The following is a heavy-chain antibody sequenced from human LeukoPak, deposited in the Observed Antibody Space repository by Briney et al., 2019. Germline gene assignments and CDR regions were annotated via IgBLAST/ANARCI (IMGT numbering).Heavy chain of an antibody. V-gene: IGHV4-59*01. CDR2: IYYSGST. D-gene: IGHD3-22*01. Sequence: PSETLSLTCTVSGGSISSYYWSWIRQPPGKGLEWIGYIYYSGSTNYNPSLKSRVTISVDTSKNQFSLKLSSVTAADTAVYYCAREGGSSGYRGRGWFSPWGQGTLVTVSS. CDR3: AREGGSSGYRGRGWFSP. J-gene: IGHJ5*02. CDR1: GGSISSYY.